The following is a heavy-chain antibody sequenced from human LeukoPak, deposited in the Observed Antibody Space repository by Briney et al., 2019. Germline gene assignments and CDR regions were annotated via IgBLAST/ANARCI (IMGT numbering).Heavy chain of an antibody. CDR1: GFTFSSYA. CDR2: ISSSGSTI. D-gene: IGHD6-13*01. V-gene: IGHV3-48*03. J-gene: IGHJ4*02. Sequence: GGSLRLSCAASGFTFSSYAMNWVRQAPGKGLEWVSYISSSGSTIYYADSVKGRFTISRDNAKNSLYLQMNSLRAEDTAVYYCARLKYSSSWWGWGQGTLVTVSS. CDR3: ARLKYSSSWWG.